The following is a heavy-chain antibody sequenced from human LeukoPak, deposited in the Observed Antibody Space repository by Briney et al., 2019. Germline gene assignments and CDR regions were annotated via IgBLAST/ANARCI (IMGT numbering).Heavy chain of an antibody. CDR3: ASELWFGESNALDT. CDR2: ISGKNTI. CDR1: GFDFKTHE. J-gene: IGHJ3*02. Sequence: GGSLGLSCAASGFDFKTHEMNWVRQAPGKGLEWISYISGKNTINYADSVKGRFTISRDNTKNSLYLQMNSLRAEDTAVYYCASELWFGESNALDTWGQGTVVTVSS. V-gene: IGHV3-48*03. D-gene: IGHD3-10*01.